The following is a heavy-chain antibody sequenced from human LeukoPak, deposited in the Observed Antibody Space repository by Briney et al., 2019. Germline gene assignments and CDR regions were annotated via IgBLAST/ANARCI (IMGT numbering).Heavy chain of an antibody. D-gene: IGHD1-1*01. V-gene: IGHV2-70*11. CDR2: IDWDDGK. CDR1: GFSLSTSGMC. J-gene: IGHJ4*02. CDR3: ARRTRGYHFDD. Sequence: SGPTLVNPTQTLTLTCTFSGFSLSTSGMCVNWFRQPPGKALEWLARIDWDDGKYYGTSLKTRLTISKDTSKNQVVLTMTNMDPVDTATYFCARRTRGYHFDDWGQGTLVTVSS.